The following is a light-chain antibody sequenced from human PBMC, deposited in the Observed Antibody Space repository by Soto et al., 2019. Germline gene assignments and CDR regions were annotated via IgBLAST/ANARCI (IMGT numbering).Light chain of an antibody. CDR2: GAS. CDR3: QHFGSSPPIT. CDR1: QSVSSSY. V-gene: IGKV3-20*01. J-gene: IGKJ5*01. Sequence: EIVLTQYPGTLSLSPGERATLSCRASQSVSSSYLAWYQQKPGQAPRLLIYGASSRATGIPDRFSGSGSGTAFTLTISRLEPEDFAVYFCQHFGSSPPITFGQGTRLEIK.